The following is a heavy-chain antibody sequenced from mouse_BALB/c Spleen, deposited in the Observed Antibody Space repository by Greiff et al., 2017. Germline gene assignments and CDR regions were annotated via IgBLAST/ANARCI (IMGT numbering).Heavy chain of an antibody. CDR1: GFAFSSYD. D-gene: IGHD1-2*01. J-gene: IGHJ3*01. Sequence: EVKLMESGGGLVKPGGSLKLSCAASGFAFSSYDMSWVRQTPEKRLEWVAYISSGGGSTYYPDTVKGRFTISRDNAKNTLYLQMSSLKSEDTAMYYCARGSYGGFAYWGQGTLVTVSA. CDR2: ISSGGGST. CDR3: ARGSYGGFAY. V-gene: IGHV5-12-1*01.